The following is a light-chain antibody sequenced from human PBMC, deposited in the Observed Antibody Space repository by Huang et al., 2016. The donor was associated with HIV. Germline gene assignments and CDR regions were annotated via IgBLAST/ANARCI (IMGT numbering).Light chain of an antibody. CDR2: GAS. J-gene: IGKJ4*01. V-gene: IGKV3-15*01. CDR3: QHYNNWPPLVT. CDR1: QNIETY. Sequence: TQSPLILSLSPGESGTLSCRASQNIETYLAWYQQKPGQAPRLLIYGASTRATGIPAKFRGSGSGTEFTLTISSLQSEDFAFYYCQHYNNWPPLVTFGGGTKVEIK.